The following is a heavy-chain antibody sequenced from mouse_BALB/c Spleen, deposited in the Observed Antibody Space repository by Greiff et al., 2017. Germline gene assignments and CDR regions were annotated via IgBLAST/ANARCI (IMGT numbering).Heavy chain of an antibody. V-gene: IGHV2-9*02. J-gene: IGHJ2*01. D-gene: IGHD1-2*01. CDR2: IRAGGST. Sequence: QVQLKESGPGLVVPSQSLSITCTVSGFSLTSYGVHWVRQPPGKGLEWLGVIRAGGSTNYNSAIMSRLSSSKDNSKSQVFLKMNSLQTDDTAIYYCARDSYGYDFNYWGQGTTRTVSS. CDR3: ARDSYGYDFNY. CDR1: GFSLTSYG.